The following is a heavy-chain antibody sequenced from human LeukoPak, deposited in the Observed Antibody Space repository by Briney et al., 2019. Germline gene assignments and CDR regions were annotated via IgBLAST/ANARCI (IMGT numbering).Heavy chain of an antibody. Sequence: SETLSLTRTISGGSISTYYWSWIRQPPGKGLEWIAYIDYRGSTTFNPSLRSRVTIPVDTSRNQFSLKLNSVTAADTAVYYCARSRSGYSYDHAAFEIWGQGTMVTVSS. V-gene: IGHV4-59*01. J-gene: IGHJ3*02. CDR2: IDYRGST. CDR3: ARSRSGYSYDHAAFEI. D-gene: IGHD5-18*01. CDR1: GGSISTYY.